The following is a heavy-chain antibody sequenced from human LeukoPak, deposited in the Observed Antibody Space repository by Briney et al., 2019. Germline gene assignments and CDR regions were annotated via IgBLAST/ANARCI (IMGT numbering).Heavy chain of an antibody. D-gene: IGHD3-9*01. CDR3: ARPVQSFDWLLPDY. J-gene: IGHJ4*02. CDR1: GFTFSSYA. CDR2: ISYDGSNK. Sequence: PGRSLRLSCAASGFTFSSYAMHWVRQAPGKGLERVAVISYDGSNKYYAGSVKGRFTISRDNSKNTLYLQMNSLRAEDTAVYYCARPVQSFDWLLPDYWGQGTLVTVSS. V-gene: IGHV3-30*04.